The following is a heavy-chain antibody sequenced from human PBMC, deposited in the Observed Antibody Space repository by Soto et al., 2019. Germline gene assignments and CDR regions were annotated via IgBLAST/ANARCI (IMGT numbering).Heavy chain of an antibody. CDR1: GFTFSSYA. J-gene: IGHJ3*02. CDR2: ISGSGGST. Sequence: EVQLLESGGGLVQPGGSLRLSCAASGFTFSSYAMSWVRQAPGKGLEWVSAISGSGGSTYYADSVKGRFTISRDNSKNTLYLQMNSLRAEYTAVYYCAQVSVTPGAFDIWGQGTIVTVSS. V-gene: IGHV3-23*01. CDR3: AQVSVTPGAFDI. D-gene: IGHD4-17*01.